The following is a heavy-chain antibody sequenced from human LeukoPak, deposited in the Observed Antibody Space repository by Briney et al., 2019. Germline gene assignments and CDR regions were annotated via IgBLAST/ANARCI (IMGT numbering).Heavy chain of an antibody. Sequence: PGGSLRLSCAASGFTFSTYNMNWVRQAPGKGLEWVSYIRSSSSYIYYADSEKRLITISRHNPKHSLYLQMHSLRAEDTAVYYCVRDDDKWGFVIWGRGTLVAVSS. V-gene: IGHV3-21*01. CDR3: VRDDDKWGFVI. J-gene: IGHJ2*01. CDR2: IRSSSSYI. D-gene: IGHD7-27*01. CDR1: GFTFSTYN.